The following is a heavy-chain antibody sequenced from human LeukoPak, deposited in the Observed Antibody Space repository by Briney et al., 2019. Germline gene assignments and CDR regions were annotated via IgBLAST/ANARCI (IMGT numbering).Heavy chain of an antibody. D-gene: IGHD3-3*01. J-gene: IGHJ4*02. CDR2: INHSGST. Sequence: PSQTLSLTCAVYGGSFSGYYWSWIRQPPGKGLEWIGEINHSGSTNYNPSLKSRVTISVDTSKNQFSLKLSSVTAADTAVYYCARTKHDFWSGSPKYSDYWGQGTLVTVSS. V-gene: IGHV4-34*01. CDR3: ARTKHDFWSGSPKYSDY. CDR1: GGSFSGYY.